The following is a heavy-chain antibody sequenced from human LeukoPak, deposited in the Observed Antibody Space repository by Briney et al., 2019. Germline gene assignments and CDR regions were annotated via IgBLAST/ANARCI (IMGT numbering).Heavy chain of an antibody. CDR2: IYYSGST. J-gene: IGHJ4*02. D-gene: IGHD6-13*01. Sequence: SETLPLTCTVSGGSISSSSYYWGWIRQPPGKGLEWIGSIYYSGSTYYNPSLKSRVTISVDTSKNQFSLKLSSVTAADTAVYYCARHSRIAAAYDYWGQGTLVTVSS. CDR3: ARHSRIAAAYDY. CDR1: GGSISSSSYY. V-gene: IGHV4-39*01.